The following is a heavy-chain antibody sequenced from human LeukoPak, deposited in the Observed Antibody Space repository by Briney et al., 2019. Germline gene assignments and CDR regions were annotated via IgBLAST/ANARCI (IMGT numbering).Heavy chain of an antibody. V-gene: IGHV3-66*02. D-gene: IGHD1-26*01. CDR1: GFTVSSNY. J-gene: IGHJ3*02. CDR3: ARDSIVGARDAFDI. Sequence: GGSLRLSCAASGFTVSSNYMSWVRQAPGKGLEWVSVIYSGGSTYYADSVKGRFTISRDNSENALYLQMNSLRAEDTAVYYCARDSIVGARDAFDIWGQGTMVTVSS. CDR2: IYSGGST.